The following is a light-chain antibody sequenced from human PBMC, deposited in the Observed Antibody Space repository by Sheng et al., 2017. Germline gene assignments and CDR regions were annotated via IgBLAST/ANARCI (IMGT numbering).Light chain of an antibody. CDR2: RAS. V-gene: IGKV3-15*01. Sequence: EVVLTQSPATLSVSPGERATLSCRASQSVGDFLAWFQQKPGQAPRLLISRASTRATGIPVRFSGSGSGTEFTLTISSLQPEDFAFYYCQHYYNWPRTFVRRT. J-gene: IGKJ1*01. CDR3: QHYYNWPRT. CDR1: QSVGDF.